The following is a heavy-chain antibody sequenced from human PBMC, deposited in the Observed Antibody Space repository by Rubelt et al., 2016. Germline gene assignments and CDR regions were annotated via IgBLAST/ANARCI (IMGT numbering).Heavy chain of an antibody. CDR3: ARCYCSKSFDY. CDR2: ISGDLHTI. Sequence: EVQLLDSGGGLVQPGGSLNLSCSASGFTFSSYAMSWVRQAPGKGLEWVAFISGDLHTIYYTDSVRGRFTISRDNAKSSLYLQMDNLRAEDTAADYCARCYCSKSFDYWGQGTLVTVST. V-gene: IGHV3-48*04. CDR1: GFTFSSYA. J-gene: IGHJ4*02. D-gene: IGHD4-11*01.